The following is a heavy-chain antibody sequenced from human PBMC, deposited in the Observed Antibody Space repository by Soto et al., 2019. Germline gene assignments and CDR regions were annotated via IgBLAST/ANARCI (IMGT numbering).Heavy chain of an antibody. J-gene: IGHJ5*02. D-gene: IGHD3-22*01. CDR3: ARENYYYDSSGYYLFDP. CDR2: ISAYNGNT. Sequence: GASVKLSCKDSGYTFTSYGISWVRQAPGQGLEWMGWISAYNGNTNYAQKLQGRVTMTTDTSTSTAYMELRSLRSDDTAVYYCARENYYYDSSGYYLFDPWGQGTLVTVSS. V-gene: IGHV1-18*01. CDR1: GYTFTSYG.